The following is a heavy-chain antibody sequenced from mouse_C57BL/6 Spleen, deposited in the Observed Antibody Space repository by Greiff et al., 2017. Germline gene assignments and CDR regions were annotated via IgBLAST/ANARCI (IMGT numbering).Heavy chain of an antibody. V-gene: IGHV1-55*01. CDR3: ATYDCDDPRFPY. D-gene: IGHD2-4*01. CDR2: IYPGSGST. J-gene: IGHJ3*01. Sequence: VQLQQPGAELVKPGASVKMSCKASGYTFTSYWITWVKQRPGQGLEWIGDIYPGSGSTNYNEKFKSKATLTVDTSSSTAYMQLSSLTSEDSAVYYCATYDCDDPRFPYWGQGTLVTVSA. CDR1: GYTFTSYW.